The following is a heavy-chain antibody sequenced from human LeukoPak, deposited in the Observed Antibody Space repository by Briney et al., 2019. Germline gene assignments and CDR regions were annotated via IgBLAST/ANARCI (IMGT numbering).Heavy chain of an antibody. Sequence: GASVKVSCKASGYTFTSCDINWVRQATGQGLEWMGWMNPNSGNTGYAQKFQGRVTMTRNTSISTAYMELSSLRSEDTAVYYCARGRGKIHYYYGMDVWGQGTTVTVSS. J-gene: IGHJ6*02. CDR3: ARGRGKIHYYYGMDV. V-gene: IGHV1-8*01. D-gene: IGHD3-16*01. CDR2: MNPNSGNT. CDR1: GYTFTSCD.